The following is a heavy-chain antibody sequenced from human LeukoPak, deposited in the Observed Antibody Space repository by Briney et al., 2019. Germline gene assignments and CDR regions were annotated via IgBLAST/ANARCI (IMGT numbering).Heavy chain of an antibody. V-gene: IGHV3-7*04. J-gene: IGHJ4*02. D-gene: IGHD3-10*01. CDR2: INQDGSTK. CDR3: ARDSETSDFDY. CDR1: GFTFDSFW. Sequence: PGGSLRLSCAASGFTFDSFWMTWVRQAPGKGLEWVSNINQDGSTKYFVDSVKGRFTISRDNAKNSVFLQLDSLTVEDTAVYYCARDSETSDFDYWGQGTLVTVSS.